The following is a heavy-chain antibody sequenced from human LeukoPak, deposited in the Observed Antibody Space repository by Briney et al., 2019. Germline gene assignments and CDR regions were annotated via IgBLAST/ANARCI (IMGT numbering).Heavy chain of an antibody. Sequence: PGGSLRLSCAASGFTFSTYGMHWGRQAPGKGLEWVAFIRYDGSNKYYTDSVKGRFTISRDNSKNTLYLQMSSLRAEDTAVYYCAKDRESVDYYTYYFDYWGQGTLVTVSS. CDR2: IRYDGSNK. V-gene: IGHV3-30*02. D-gene: IGHD3-22*01. J-gene: IGHJ4*02. CDR1: GFTFSTYG. CDR3: AKDRESVDYYTYYFDY.